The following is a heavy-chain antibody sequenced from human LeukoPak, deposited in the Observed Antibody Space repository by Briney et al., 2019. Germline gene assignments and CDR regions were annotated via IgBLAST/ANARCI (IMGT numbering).Heavy chain of an antibody. V-gene: IGHV3-23*01. CDR1: GFTFSSYA. CDR3: AKSGGLNLMVRGVMQYFDY. CDR2: ISGSGGST. D-gene: IGHD3-10*01. J-gene: IGHJ4*02. Sequence: PGGSLRLSCAASGFTFSSYAMSWVRQAPGKGLEWVSAISGSGGSTYYADSVKGRFTISRDNSKNTLYLQMNSLRAEDTAVYYCAKSGGLNLMVRGVMQYFDYWGQGTLVTVSS.